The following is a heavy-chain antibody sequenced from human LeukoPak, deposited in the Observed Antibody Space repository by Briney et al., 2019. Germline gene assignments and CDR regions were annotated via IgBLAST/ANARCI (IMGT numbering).Heavy chain of an antibody. Sequence: GGSLRLSCAASGFTFSSYAMHWVRQAPGKGLAWVAVISYDGSNKYYADSVKGRFTISRDNSKNTLYLQMNSLRAEDTAVYYCASGPTGIAVAWGQGTLVTVSS. CDR3: ASGPTGIAVA. CDR2: ISYDGSNK. CDR1: GFTFSSYA. D-gene: IGHD6-19*01. J-gene: IGHJ4*02. V-gene: IGHV3-30*01.